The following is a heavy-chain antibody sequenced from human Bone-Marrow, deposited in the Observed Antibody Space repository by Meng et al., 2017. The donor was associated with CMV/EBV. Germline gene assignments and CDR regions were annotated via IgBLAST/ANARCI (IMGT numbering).Heavy chain of an antibody. CDR3: ARVYSSGWYYYYYGMDV. Sequence: ASVKVSCKASGYTFTGYYMHWVRQAPGQGLEWMGIINPSGGSTSYAQKFQGRVTMTRDTSTSTVYMELSSLRSEDTAVYYCARVYSSGWYYYYYGMDVWGQGTTVTVSS. CDR2: INPSGGST. D-gene: IGHD6-19*01. CDR1: GYTFTGYY. J-gene: IGHJ6*02. V-gene: IGHV1-46*01.